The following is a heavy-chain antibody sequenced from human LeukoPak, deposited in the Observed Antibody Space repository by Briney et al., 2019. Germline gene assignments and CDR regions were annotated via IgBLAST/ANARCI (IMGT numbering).Heavy chain of an antibody. J-gene: IGHJ4*02. Sequence: GGSLRLSCAASGFTFSSYAMSWVRQAPGKGLEWVSVISNSAGSTFYADSVKGRFTISRDNSKNTLYLQMNSLRAEDTAVYYCAKRASGSGTSLYYFDYWAREPWSPSPQ. D-gene: IGHD3-10*01. V-gene: IGHV3-23*01. CDR2: ISNSAGST. CDR3: AKRASGSGTSLYYFDY. CDR1: GFTFSSYA.